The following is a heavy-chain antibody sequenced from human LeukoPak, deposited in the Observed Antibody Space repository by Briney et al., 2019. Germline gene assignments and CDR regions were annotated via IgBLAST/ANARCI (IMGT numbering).Heavy chain of an antibody. Sequence: ASVKVSCTASGYTFTGYAISWVRQAPGQGLEWMGWVSAYNGATNYAQNSQDRVTMTTDTPTTTAYMELRSLRSDDTAVYYCARVDLYYDSSGYSQAANDYWGQGTLVTVSS. D-gene: IGHD3-22*01. CDR3: ARVDLYYDSSGYSQAANDY. CDR2: VSAYNGAT. CDR1: GYTFTGYA. J-gene: IGHJ4*02. V-gene: IGHV1-18*01.